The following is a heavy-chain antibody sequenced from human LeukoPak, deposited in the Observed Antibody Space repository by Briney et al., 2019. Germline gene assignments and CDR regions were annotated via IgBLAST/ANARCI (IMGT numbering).Heavy chain of an antibody. J-gene: IGHJ4*02. V-gene: IGHV4-59*01. D-gene: IGHD6-19*01. Sequence: SETLSLTCTVSGGSIISYYWSWVRQPPGKGLEGIGYIYSSGSTNYNPSLKSRVTISVDTSKNQFSLKLSSVTAADTAVYYCARAPYSSGWSSLWGQGTLVTVSS. CDR3: ARAPYSSGWSSL. CDR2: IYSSGST. CDR1: GGSIISYY.